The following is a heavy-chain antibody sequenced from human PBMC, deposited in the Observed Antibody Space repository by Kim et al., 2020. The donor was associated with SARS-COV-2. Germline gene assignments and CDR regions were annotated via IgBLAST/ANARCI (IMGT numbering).Heavy chain of an antibody. D-gene: IGHD3-22*01. CDR2: IYHSGST. J-gene: IGHJ4*02. V-gene: IGHV4-38-2*02. CDR3: ARIPTYYYDSSGLR. CDR1: GYSISSGYY. Sequence: SETLSLTCTVSGYSISSGYYWGWIRQPPGKGLEWIGSIYHSGSTYYNPSLKSRVTISVDTSKNQFSLKLSSVTAADTAVYYCARIPTYYYDSSGLRWGQGTLVTVSS.